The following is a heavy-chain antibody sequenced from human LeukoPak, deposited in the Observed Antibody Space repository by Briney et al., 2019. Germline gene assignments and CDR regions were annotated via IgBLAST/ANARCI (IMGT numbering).Heavy chain of an antibody. V-gene: IGHV4-61*02. Sequence: SETLSLTCTVSGGSINSDSYYWSWIRQPAGKGLEWIGRIYTSGSTNYNPSLKSRVTMSVDTSKNQFSLKLSSVTAADTAVYYCARDRGYHVAGGYDAFDIWGQGTMVTVSS. CDR2: IYTSGST. CDR3: ARDRGYHVAGGYDAFDI. D-gene: IGHD2-15*01. J-gene: IGHJ3*02. CDR1: GGSINSDSYY.